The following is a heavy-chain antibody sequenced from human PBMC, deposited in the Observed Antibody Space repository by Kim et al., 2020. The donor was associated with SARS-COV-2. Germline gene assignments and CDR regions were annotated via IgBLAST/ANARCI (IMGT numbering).Heavy chain of an antibody. J-gene: IGHJ6*02. CDR3: VKAQYYYGSGSYYVSDYYYGMDV. D-gene: IGHD3-10*01. CDR1: GFTFSSYA. CDR2: ISSNGGST. Sequence: GGSLRLSCSASGFTFSSYAMHWVRQAPGKGLEYVSAISSNGGSTYYADSVKGRFTISRDNSKNTLYLQMSRLRAEDTAVYYCVKAQYYYGSGSYYVSDYYYGMDVWGQGTTVTVSS. V-gene: IGHV3-64D*06.